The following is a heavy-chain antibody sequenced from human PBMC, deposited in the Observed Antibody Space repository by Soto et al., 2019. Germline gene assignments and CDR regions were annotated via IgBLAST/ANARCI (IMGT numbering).Heavy chain of an antibody. CDR2: INAGDGNT. D-gene: IGHD6-19*01. V-gene: IGHV1-3*01. Sequence: ASVNVSCKASGYTFTNYAVHWVRQPPGQRLEWMGWINAGDGNTKNSRNFQGRVTFTRDTSASTAYMELSRLRSEDKAGYYGVRDGAGAGNINFDFWGQGNLVTVSS. J-gene: IGHJ4*02. CDR1: GYTFTNYA. CDR3: VRDGAGAGNINFDF.